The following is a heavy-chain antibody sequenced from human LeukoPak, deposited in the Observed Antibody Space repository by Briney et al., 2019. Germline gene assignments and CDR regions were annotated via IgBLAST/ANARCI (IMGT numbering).Heavy chain of an antibody. V-gene: IGHV3-11*01. J-gene: IGHJ4*02. CDR1: GFTFSDYY. CDR2: ISSSDSTI. CDR3: AKDVGKWESLHFFDY. Sequence: GGSLRLSCAASGFTFSDYYMSWIRQAPGKGLEWVSYISSSDSTIYYADSVKGRFTISRDNAKNSLYLQMNSLRAEDTAVYYCAKDVGKWESLHFFDYWGQGTLVTVSS. D-gene: IGHD1-26*01.